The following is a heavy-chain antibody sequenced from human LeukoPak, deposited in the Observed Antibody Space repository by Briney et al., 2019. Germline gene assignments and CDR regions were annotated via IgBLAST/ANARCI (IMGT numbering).Heavy chain of an antibody. V-gene: IGHV4-4*02. D-gene: IGHD6-13*01. CDR1: GGSISSSNW. CDR2: IYHSGST. Sequence: SGTLSLTCAVSGGSISSSNWWSWVRQPPGKGLEWIGEIYHSGSTHYNPSLKSRVTISVDTSQKQFSLRLTSVTAADTAVYYCARGRYLTTSGGAAAGFLDYWGQGSLVTVST. J-gene: IGHJ4*02. CDR3: ARGRYLTTSGGAAAGFLDY.